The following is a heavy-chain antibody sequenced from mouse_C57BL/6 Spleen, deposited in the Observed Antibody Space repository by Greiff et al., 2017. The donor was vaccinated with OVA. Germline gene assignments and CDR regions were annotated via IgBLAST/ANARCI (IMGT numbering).Heavy chain of an antibody. CDR1: GFTFSSYA. Sequence: EVHLVESGEGLVKPGGSLKLSCAASGFTFSSYALSWVRQTPEKRLEWVAYISSGGDYIYYADTVKGRFTISRDKARNTLYLQMSSLKSEDTAMYYCTKSNGYYVFAYWGQGTLVTVSA. V-gene: IGHV5-9-1*02. D-gene: IGHD2-3*01. CDR2: ISSGGDYI. J-gene: IGHJ3*01. CDR3: TKSNGYYVFAY.